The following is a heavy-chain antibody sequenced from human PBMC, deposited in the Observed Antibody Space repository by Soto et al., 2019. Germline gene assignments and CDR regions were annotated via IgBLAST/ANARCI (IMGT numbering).Heavy chain of an antibody. CDR2: ISAYNGNA. V-gene: IGHV1-18*01. CDR1: GYTFTSYG. J-gene: IGHJ4*02. CDR3: AREEAYYDFWSGYYTGLDY. Sequence: QVQLVQSGAEVKKPGASVKVSCKASGYTFTSYGISWVRQAPGQGLEWMGWISAYNGNANYAQKLQGRVTMTTDTSTSTAYMELRSLRSDDTAVYYCAREEAYYDFWSGYYTGLDYWGQGTLVTVSS. D-gene: IGHD3-3*01.